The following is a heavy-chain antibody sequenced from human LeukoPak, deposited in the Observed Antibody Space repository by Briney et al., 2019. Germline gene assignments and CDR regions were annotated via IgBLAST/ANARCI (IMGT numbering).Heavy chain of an antibody. J-gene: IGHJ4*02. Sequence: GRSLRLSCAASGFILSDYNMHWVRQAPGKGLEWVAVISYDGSNKYYADSVKGRFTISRDNSKNTLYLQMNSLRAEDTAVYYCARDQTGFCSGSSCLGSTFDYWGQGTLVTVSS. CDR2: ISYDGSNK. CDR3: ARDQTGFCSGSSCLGSTFDY. CDR1: GFILSDYN. D-gene: IGHD2-15*01. V-gene: IGHV3-30*04.